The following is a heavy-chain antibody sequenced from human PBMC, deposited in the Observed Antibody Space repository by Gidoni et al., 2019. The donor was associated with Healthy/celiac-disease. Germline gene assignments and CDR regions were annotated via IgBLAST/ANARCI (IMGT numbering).Heavy chain of an antibody. D-gene: IGHD5-18*01. Sequence: EVQRLESGGGLVQPGGYLRLSCSASGFTFSSYAMSWVRQAPGKGLEWVSGISGRGGSTYYADSVKGRFTISRDNSKNTLYLQLNSPRADDTAVYYCANPAMDTGDKNWGQGTLVTVSS. CDR3: ANPAMDTGDKN. CDR2: ISGRGGST. CDR1: GFTFSSYA. J-gene: IGHJ4*02. V-gene: IGHV3-23*01.